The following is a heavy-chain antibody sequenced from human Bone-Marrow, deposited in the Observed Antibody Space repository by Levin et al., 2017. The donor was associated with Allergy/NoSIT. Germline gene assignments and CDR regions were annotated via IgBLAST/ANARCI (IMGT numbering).Heavy chain of an antibody. V-gene: IGHV3-23*01. CDR1: GFTFRNYA. CDR2: IKGSGGGT. J-gene: IGHJ6*02. CDR3: AKDSDTGSHYYYYGMDV. Sequence: GGSLRLSCAPSGFTFRNYAMSWVRQAPGKGLEWVAHIKGSGGGTYYADSVKGRFTISRENSKNTLYLQMNSLRVEDTAQYFCAKDSDTGSHYYYYGMDVWGRGTTVTVSS. D-gene: IGHD3-10*01.